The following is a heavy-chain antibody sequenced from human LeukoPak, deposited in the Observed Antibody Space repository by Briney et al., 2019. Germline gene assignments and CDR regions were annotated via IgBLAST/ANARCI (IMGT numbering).Heavy chain of an antibody. CDR1: GFTFSSYA. Sequence: TGGSLRLSCATSGFTFSSYAMTWVRQAPGKGLEWVSAISGSGGSTYYADSVKGRFTISRDNSKNTLYLQMNSLRAEDTAVYYCAKGGSITIIDYWGQGTLVTVSS. CDR2: ISGSGGST. CDR3: AKGGSITIIDY. D-gene: IGHD3-3*01. V-gene: IGHV3-23*01. J-gene: IGHJ4*02.